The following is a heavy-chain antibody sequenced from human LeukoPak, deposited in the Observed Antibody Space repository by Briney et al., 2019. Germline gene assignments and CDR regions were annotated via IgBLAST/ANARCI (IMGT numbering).Heavy chain of an antibody. V-gene: IGHV3-48*03. CDR2: ISSSGSTT. Sequence: GGSLGLSCAASGFTFSSYEMNWVRQAPGKGLEWVSYISSSGSTTHYADSVKGRFTISRDNAKKSLYLQMNSLRAEDTAVYYCARDNYDSSGYYFDWGQGTLVTVSS. CDR1: GFTFSSYE. J-gene: IGHJ4*02. CDR3: ARDNYDSSGYYFD. D-gene: IGHD3-22*01.